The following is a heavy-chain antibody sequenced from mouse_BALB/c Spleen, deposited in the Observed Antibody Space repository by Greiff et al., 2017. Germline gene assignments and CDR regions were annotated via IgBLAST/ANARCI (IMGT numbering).Heavy chain of an antibody. CDR1: GFTFSSYT. V-gene: IGHV5-12-2*01. CDR2: ISNGGGST. J-gene: IGHJ3*01. CDR3: ARHNGGFAY. Sequence: EVQGVESGGGLVQPGGSLKLSCAASGFTFSSYTMSWVRQTPEKRLEWVAYISNGGGSTYYPDTVKGRFTISRDNAKNTLYLQMSSLKSEDTAMYYCARHNGGFAYWGQGTLVTVSA.